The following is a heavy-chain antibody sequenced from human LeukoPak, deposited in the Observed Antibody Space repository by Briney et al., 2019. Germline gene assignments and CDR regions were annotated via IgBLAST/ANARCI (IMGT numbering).Heavy chain of an antibody. CDR1: GGSISSYY. CDR2: IYSSGST. J-gene: IGHJ5*02. CDR3: ASAYCGGACYQHELNWFDP. D-gene: IGHD2-21*02. V-gene: IGHV4-4*07. Sequence: SETLSLTCTVSGGSISSYYWSWIRQPAGKGLEWIGRIYSSGSTNYNPSLKSRVPMSVDTSQNQVSLKLSPVTAADTPVYYCASAYCGGACYQHELNWFDPWGQGTLVTVSS.